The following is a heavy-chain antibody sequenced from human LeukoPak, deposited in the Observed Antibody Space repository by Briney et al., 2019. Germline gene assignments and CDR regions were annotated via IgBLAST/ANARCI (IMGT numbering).Heavy chain of an antibody. CDR3: ARETSLAFGP. D-gene: IGHD6-6*01. Sequence: PGGSLRLSCAASGFTFSSYAMSWVRQAPGKGLEWVANIKQDGSEKYYVDSVKGRFTISRDNAKNSLYLQMNSLRAEDTAVYYCARETSLAFGPWGQGTLVTVSS. CDR1: GFTFSSYA. V-gene: IGHV3-7*01. CDR2: IKQDGSEK. J-gene: IGHJ5*02.